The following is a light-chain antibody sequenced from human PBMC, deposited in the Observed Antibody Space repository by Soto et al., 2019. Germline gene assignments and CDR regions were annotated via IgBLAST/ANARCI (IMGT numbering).Light chain of an antibody. J-gene: IGLJ3*02. CDR3: SSYTTTTRL. Sequence: QSALTQPASVSGSPGQSITISCTGTSSDIGSNNYVSWFQQRPGKAPTLIIYEVSNRPSGVSTHFSGSKSGNTSSLTISGLIPDDEAEYYCSSYTTTTRLFGGGTKVTVL. V-gene: IGLV2-14*01. CDR1: SSDIGSNNY. CDR2: EVS.